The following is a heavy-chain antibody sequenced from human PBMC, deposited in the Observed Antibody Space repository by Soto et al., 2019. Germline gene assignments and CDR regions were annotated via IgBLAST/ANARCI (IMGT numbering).Heavy chain of an antibody. V-gene: IGHV4-39*01. CDR1: GGSISSSSYY. CDR2: IYYSGST. CDR3: ARPSSRSLLWFGENLPSGDV. Sequence: SETLSLTCTVSGGSISSSSYYWGWIRQPPGKGLEWIGSIYYSGSTYYNPSLKSRVTISVDTSKNQFSLKLSSVTAADTAVYYCARPSSRSLLWFGENLPSGDVWGQGTTVTVSS. D-gene: IGHD3-10*01. J-gene: IGHJ6*02.